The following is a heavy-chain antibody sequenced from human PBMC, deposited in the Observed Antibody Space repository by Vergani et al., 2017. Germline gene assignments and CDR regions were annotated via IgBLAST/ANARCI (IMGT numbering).Heavy chain of an antibody. CDR3: ARGDYGILTGYRY. Sequence: QVQLVQSETEVKRPGASVKVSCKASGYIFINYGISWVRQAPGQGLEWLGWISSYNGDTKFAHTVQGRVTMTPDTSTSTAYMELRRLRSDDTAVYYCARGDYGILTGYRYWGQGTLVTVSA. J-gene: IGHJ4*02. CDR2: ISSYNGDT. CDR1: GYIFINYG. D-gene: IGHD3-9*01. V-gene: IGHV1-18*01.